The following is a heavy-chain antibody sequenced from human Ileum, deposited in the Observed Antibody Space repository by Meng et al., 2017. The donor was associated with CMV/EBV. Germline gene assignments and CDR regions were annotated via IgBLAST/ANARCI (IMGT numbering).Heavy chain of an antibody. Sequence: SETLSLTCTVSGGSISSSSYYWGWIRQPPGKGLEWIGSIYYSGSTYYNPSLKSRVTISVDTSKNQSSLKLSSVTPADTAVYYCARLIRGITIFGVVTPDYFDYWGQGTLVTVSS. V-gene: IGHV4-39*07. CDR1: GGSISSSSYY. CDR3: ARLIRGITIFGVVTPDYFDY. D-gene: IGHD3-3*01. J-gene: IGHJ4*02. CDR2: IYYSGST.